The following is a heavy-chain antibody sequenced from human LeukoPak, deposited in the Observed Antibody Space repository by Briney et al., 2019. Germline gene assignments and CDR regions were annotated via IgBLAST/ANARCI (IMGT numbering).Heavy chain of an antibody. CDR3: APLGYCSDTSCSDTDY. V-gene: IGHV3-23*01. CDR2: ISGSDGST. D-gene: IGHD2-2*01. CDR1: GFTFSSYW. Sequence: GGSLRLSCAASGFTFSSYWMSWVRQAPGKGLEWVSTISGSDGSTYYADSLKGRFTISRDNSKNTLYLQMNSLRAEDTAVYYCAPLGYCSDTSCSDTDYWGQGTLVTVSS. J-gene: IGHJ4*02.